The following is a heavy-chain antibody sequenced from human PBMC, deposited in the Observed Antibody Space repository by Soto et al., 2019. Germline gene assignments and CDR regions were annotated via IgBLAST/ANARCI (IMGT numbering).Heavy chain of an antibody. CDR1: GHSITSRNYY. Sequence: SETLYLTCTFFGHSITSRNYYWSSIRQHPGYVLEWIGYIYYSGSTYYNPSLKSRVTISVDTSKNQFSLKLNSVTVADTAVYYCARDLWGYCGADCYPLDVWGQGTTVS. CDR3: ARDLWGYCGADCYPLDV. J-gene: IGHJ6*02. V-gene: IGHV4-31*03. D-gene: IGHD2-21*02. CDR2: IYYSGST.